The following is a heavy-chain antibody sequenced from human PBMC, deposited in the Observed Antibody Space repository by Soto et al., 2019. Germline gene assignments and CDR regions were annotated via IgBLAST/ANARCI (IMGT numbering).Heavy chain of an antibody. D-gene: IGHD2-21*01. CDR1: GFDFSGSE. CDR3: AKVAPFILGSPF. V-gene: IGHV3-48*03. J-gene: IGHJ4*02. Sequence: GGSLRLSCTASGFDFSGSEMNWFRQAPGKGLEWVAYITGSGGAMFHADSLKGRFSTSRDNAKNSLFLEMNNLTADDAGVYYCAKVAPFILGSPFWGQGTLVTVSS. CDR2: ITGSGGAM.